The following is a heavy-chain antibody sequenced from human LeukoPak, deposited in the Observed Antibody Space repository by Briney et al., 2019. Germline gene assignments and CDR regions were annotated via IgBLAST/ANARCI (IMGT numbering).Heavy chain of an antibody. Sequence: GGSLRLSCAASGFTFSMYAMHWVRQAPGKGLEWVAVISYDGSNKYYADSVKGRFTTSRDNAKKTLYLQMNSLRVDDTAVYYCIRSDAYRYGDFDYWGQGALVTVSS. CDR2: ISYDGSNK. J-gene: IGHJ4*02. CDR1: GFTFSMYA. CDR3: IRSDAYRYGDFDY. D-gene: IGHD3-16*01. V-gene: IGHV3-30-3*01.